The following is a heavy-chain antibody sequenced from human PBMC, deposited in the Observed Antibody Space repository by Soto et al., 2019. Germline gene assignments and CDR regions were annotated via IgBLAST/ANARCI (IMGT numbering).Heavy chain of an antibody. V-gene: IGHV3-74*01. Sequence: EVQLVESGGGLVQPGGSLRLSCAASGFTFSSYWMHWVRQAPRKGLVWVSRINSDGSSTSYADSVKGRFTISRDNAKNTLYLPMNSLRAEDTAVYYCVRTSLVVAAATREDYWGQGTLVTVSS. D-gene: IGHD2-15*01. CDR2: INSDGSST. J-gene: IGHJ4*02. CDR1: GFTFSSYW. CDR3: VRTSLVVAAATREDY.